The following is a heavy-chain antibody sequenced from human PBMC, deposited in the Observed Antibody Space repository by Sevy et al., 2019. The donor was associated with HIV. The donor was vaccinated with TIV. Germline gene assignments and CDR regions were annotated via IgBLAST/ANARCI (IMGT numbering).Heavy chain of an antibody. J-gene: IGHJ6*02. CDR1: GVSLNTYS. CDR2: ISDTSGYI. Sequence: GGSLRLSCAASGVSLNTYSMNWVRQAPGKGLEWVSSISDTSGYIFYADSVKGRFTISRDNSKNTLYLEMNSLRAEDTAVYYCAKGTLVVPTVIYYYYGMSVWGQGTTVTVSS. V-gene: IGHV3-21*04. CDR3: AKGTLVVPTVIYYYYGMSV. D-gene: IGHD2-2*02.